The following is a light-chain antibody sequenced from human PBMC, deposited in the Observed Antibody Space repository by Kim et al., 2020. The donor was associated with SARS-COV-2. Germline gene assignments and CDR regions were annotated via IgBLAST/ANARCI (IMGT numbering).Light chain of an antibody. V-gene: IGKV3-11*01. J-gene: IGKJ1*01. CDR2: DAS. CDR3: QQRRNWPVT. Sequence: LSPGERTALSCRASQGIDSQLAWYQQKPGQAPRLVIYDASYRATGIPARFSGSGSGTDFTLTISSLEPEDFAVYFCQQRRNWPVTFGQGTKVEIK. CDR1: QGIDSQ.